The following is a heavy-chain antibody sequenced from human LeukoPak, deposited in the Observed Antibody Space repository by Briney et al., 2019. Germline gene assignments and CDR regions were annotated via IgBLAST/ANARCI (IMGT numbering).Heavy chain of an antibody. Sequence: GGSLRLSCAASGFTFDDYAMHWVRQAPGKGLEWVSGISWNSGSIGYADSVKGRFTISRDNAKNSLYLQMNSLRAEDTALYYCAKKTTRYCSGGSCHSVDAFDIWGQGTMVTVSS. V-gene: IGHV3-9*01. D-gene: IGHD2-15*01. CDR2: ISWNSGSI. CDR3: AKKTTRYCSGGSCHSVDAFDI. CDR1: GFTFDDYA. J-gene: IGHJ3*02.